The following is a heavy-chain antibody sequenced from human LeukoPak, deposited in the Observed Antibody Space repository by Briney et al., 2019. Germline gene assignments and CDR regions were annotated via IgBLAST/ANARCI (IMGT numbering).Heavy chain of an antibody. J-gene: IGHJ4*02. D-gene: IGHD1-26*01. V-gene: IGHV3-21*01. Sequence: GGSLRLSCAASGFTFSSYTMNWVRQAPGKGLEWVSSISGSSSYMFYADSVKGRFTISRDNTRNSLYLQMNSLRAEDTAVYYCARVRELYRDYWGQGTPVTVSS. CDR3: ARVRELYRDY. CDR2: ISGSSSYM. CDR1: GFTFSSYT.